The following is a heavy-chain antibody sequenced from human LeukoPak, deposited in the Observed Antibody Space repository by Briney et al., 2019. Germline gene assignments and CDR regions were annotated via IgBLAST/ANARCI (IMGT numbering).Heavy chain of an antibody. V-gene: IGHV1-69*04. CDR3: AREAYCGGDCSKLGY. J-gene: IGHJ4*02. D-gene: IGHD2-21*01. CDR2: IIPILGIA. CDR1: GGTFSSYA. Sequence: SVKVSCKASGGTFSSYAISWVRQAPGQGLEWMGRIIPILGIANYAQKFQGRVTITADESTSTAYMELSSLRSEDTAVYYCAREAYCGGDCSKLGYWGQGTLVTVSS.